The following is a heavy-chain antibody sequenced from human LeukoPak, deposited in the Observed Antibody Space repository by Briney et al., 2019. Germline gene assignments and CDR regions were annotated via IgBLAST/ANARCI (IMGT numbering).Heavy chain of an antibody. CDR3: ARDLFTMVRGVINLFDY. CDR2: INPNSGGT. J-gene: IGHJ4*02. V-gene: IGHV1-2*02. Sequence: ASVKVSCKASGYTFTGYYMHWVRQAPGQGLEWMGWINPNSGGTNYAQKFQGRVTMTRDTSISTAYMELSRLRSDDTAVYYCARDLFTMVRGVINLFDYWGQGTLVTVSS. D-gene: IGHD3-10*01. CDR1: GYTFTGYY.